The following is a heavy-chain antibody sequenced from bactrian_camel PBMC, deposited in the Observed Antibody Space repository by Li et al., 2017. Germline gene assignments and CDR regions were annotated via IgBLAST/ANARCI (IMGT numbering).Heavy chain of an antibody. D-gene: IGHD3*01. CDR1: GYTGSTHS. V-gene: IGHV3S25*01. J-gene: IGHJ4*01. CDR3: AADRRIYAGPWYTTERYTY. Sequence: QLVESGGGSVQAGGSLRLSCAASGYTGSTHSAAWFRQAPGKEREGVAVIEIDGGSTNYADSVKGRFTISQDNSKNTVSLQMNSLNSEDTAIYTCAADRRIYAGPWYTTERYTYWGQGTQVTVS. CDR2: IEIDGGST.